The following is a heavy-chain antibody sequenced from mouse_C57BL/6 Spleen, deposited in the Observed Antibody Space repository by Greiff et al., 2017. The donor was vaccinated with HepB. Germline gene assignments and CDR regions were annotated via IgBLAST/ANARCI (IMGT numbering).Heavy chain of an antibody. D-gene: IGHD2-4*01. V-gene: IGHV1-64*01. CDR1: GYTFTSYW. J-gene: IGHJ1*03. CDR3: ARSPTMITTRYFDV. Sequence: QVQLKQPGAELVKPGASVKLSCKASGYTFTSYWMHWVKQRPGQGLEWIGMIHPNSGSTNYNEKFKSKATLTVDKSSSTAYMQLSSLTSEDSAVYYCARSPTMITTRYFDVWGTGTTVTVSS. CDR2: IHPNSGST.